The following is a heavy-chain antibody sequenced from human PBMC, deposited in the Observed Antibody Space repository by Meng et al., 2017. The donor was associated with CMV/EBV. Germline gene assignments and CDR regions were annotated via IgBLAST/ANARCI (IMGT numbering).Heavy chain of an antibody. CDR1: GGSFSGYY. J-gene: IGHJ5*02. Sequence: QVQQTRRGAGSVSPLGPLTPTGAVYGGSFSGYYWSWIRQPPGKGLEWIGEINHSGSTNYNPSLKSRATISVDTSKNQFSLKLSSVTAADTAVYYCARGGNWFDPWGQGTLVTVSS. V-gene: IGHV4-34*01. CDR2: INHSGST. CDR3: ARGGNWFDP.